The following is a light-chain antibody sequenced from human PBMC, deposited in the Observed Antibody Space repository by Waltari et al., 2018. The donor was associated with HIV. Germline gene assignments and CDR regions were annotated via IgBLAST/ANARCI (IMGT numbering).Light chain of an antibody. Sequence: QSVLTQPPSASGTPGQRVTISCSGSSSNIEVHSVNWSQQLPGTAPKLLIYTNNQRPSRVPDRFSGSKSGTSASLAISGLQSEDEADYYCVVWDDSLNGPVFGGGTKLTVL. CDR1: SSNIEVHS. V-gene: IGLV1-44*01. J-gene: IGLJ2*01. CDR2: TNN. CDR3: VVWDDSLNGPV.